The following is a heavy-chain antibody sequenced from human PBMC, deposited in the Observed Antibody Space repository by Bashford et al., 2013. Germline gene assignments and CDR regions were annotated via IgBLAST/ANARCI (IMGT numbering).Heavy chain of an antibody. CDR2: ISSNGGST. CDR3: VKGLGSGWYNYGMDV. J-gene: IGHJ6*02. Sequence: GSLRLSCAASGFTFSRYAMHWVRQAPGKGLEYVSAISSNGGSTYYADSVKGRFTISRDNSKNTLYLQMTSLRAEDTAVYYCVKGLGSGWYNYGMDVWGQGTTVTVSS. V-gene: IGHV3-64D*06. D-gene: IGHD6-19*01. CDR1: GFTFSRYA.